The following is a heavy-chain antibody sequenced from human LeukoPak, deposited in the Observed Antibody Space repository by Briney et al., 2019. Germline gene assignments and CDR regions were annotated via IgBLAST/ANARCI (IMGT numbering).Heavy chain of an antibody. CDR3: AREGTITMVRGVRYYYYMDV. V-gene: IGHV3-48*04. CDR1: GFTFSSYS. J-gene: IGHJ6*03. Sequence: GGSLRLSCAASGFTFSSYSMNWVRQAPGKGLEWGSYISSSSSTIYYADSVKGRFTISRDNAKNSLYLQMNSLRAEDTAVYYCAREGTITMVRGVRYYYYMDVWGKGTTVTVSS. CDR2: ISSSSSTI. D-gene: IGHD3-10*01.